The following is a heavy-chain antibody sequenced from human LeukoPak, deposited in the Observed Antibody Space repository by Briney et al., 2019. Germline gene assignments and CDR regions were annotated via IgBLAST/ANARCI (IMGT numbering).Heavy chain of an antibody. CDR2: ISSSSSYI. J-gene: IGHJ4*02. V-gene: IGHV3-21*01. Sequence: GGSLRISCAASGFTFSTYSMNWVRQAPGKGLEWVSSISSSSSYIYYADSVKGRFTISRDNAKHSLYLQMNSLRAEDTAVYYCARERSEEFDCWGQGTLVTVSS. CDR3: ARERSEEFDC. CDR1: GFTFSTYS. D-gene: IGHD1-14*01.